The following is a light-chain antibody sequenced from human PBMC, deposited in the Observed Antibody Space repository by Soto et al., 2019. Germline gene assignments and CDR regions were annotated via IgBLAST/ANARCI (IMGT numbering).Light chain of an antibody. V-gene: IGKV1-27*01. CDR1: QGISSY. CDR2: AAS. Sequence: DIQLTQSPSSLSASVGDRVTITCRASQGISSYIVWFQQKPGRAPKLLIYAASTLHSGVPSRFSGSGSGTDFTLTISSLQPDDVATYYCQKYNSARWTFGQGTKVEIK. CDR3: QKYNSARWT. J-gene: IGKJ1*01.